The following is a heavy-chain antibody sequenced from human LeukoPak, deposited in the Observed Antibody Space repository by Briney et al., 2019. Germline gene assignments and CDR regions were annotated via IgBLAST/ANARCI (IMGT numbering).Heavy chain of an antibody. J-gene: IGHJ4*02. CDR1: GYTFNTYG. CDR3: ARDSRPTYYYDSSGYAPCFDY. CDR2: ISAYNGNT. D-gene: IGHD3-22*01. V-gene: IGHV1-18*01. Sequence: ASVKVSCKASGYTFNTYGISWVRQAPGQGLEWMGWISAYNGNTNYAQKLQGRVTMTTDTSTSTAYMELRSLRSDDTAVYYCARDSRPTYYYDSSGYAPCFDYWGQGTLVTVSS.